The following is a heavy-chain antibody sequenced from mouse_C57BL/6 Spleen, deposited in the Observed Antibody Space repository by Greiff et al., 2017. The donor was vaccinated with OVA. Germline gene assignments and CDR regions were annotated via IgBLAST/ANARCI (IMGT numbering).Heavy chain of an antibody. CDR1: GFTFSSYA. D-gene: IGHD3-3*01. CDR3: ARGGTYMDY. J-gene: IGHJ4*01. Sequence: EVKVVESGGGLVKPGGSLKLSCAASGFTFSSYAMSWVRQTPEKRLEWVATISDGGSYTYYPDNVKGRFTISRDNAKNNLYLQMSHLKSEDTAMYYCARGGTYMDYWGQGTSVTVSS. CDR2: ISDGGSYT. V-gene: IGHV5-4*03.